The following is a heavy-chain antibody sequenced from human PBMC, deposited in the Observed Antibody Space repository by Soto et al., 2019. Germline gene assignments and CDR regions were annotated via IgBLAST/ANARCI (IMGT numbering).Heavy chain of an antibody. D-gene: IGHD3-10*01. J-gene: IGHJ4*02. V-gene: IGHV3-15*01. CDR2: IKSRADGGTT. CDR3: TTGSTSTKNY. Sequence: GGSLRLSCAASGFSFSNAWLSWVRQAPGKGLERVGRIKSRADGGTTDYTAPVKGRFAISRDDSKNTLYLQMNSLKTEDTAVYYCTTGSTSTKNYWGQGTLVTVSS. CDR1: GFSFSNAW.